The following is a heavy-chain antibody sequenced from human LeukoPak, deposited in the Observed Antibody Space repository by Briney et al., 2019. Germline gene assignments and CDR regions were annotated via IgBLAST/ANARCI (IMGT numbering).Heavy chain of an antibody. D-gene: IGHD5-18*01. CDR2: FYYSWNT. CDR3: ARVRGYSYDSSDFDY. V-gene: IGHV4-59*01. CDR1: GDSIRYYY. Sequence: LSETLSLTCTVSGDSIRYYYWSWIRQPPGEGLEWIGKFYYSWNTNYNPSLKSRVTISVDTSKNQFSLKLSSVTPADTAVYYCARVRGYSYDSSDFDYWGQGTLVTVSS. J-gene: IGHJ4*02.